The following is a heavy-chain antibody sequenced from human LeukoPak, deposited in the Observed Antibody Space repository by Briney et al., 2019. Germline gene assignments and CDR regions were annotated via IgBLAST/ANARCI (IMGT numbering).Heavy chain of an antibody. Sequence: GGSLRLSCAASGFTFSSYGMHWVRQAPGKGLEWVAVIWYDGSNKYYADSVKGRFTISRDNSKNTLYLQMNSLRAEDTAVYYCARDPGGYYYDSSGYFNYWGQGTLVTVSS. CDR3: ARDPGGYYYDSSGYFNY. CDR2: IWYDGSNK. CDR1: GFTFSSYG. D-gene: IGHD3-22*01. J-gene: IGHJ4*02. V-gene: IGHV3-33*01.